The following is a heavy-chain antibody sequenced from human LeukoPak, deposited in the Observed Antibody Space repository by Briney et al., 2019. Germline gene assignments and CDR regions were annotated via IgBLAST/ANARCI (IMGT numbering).Heavy chain of an antibody. D-gene: IGHD2-15*01. CDR1: GYSFSSYW. J-gene: IGHJ5*02. V-gene: IGHV5-51*01. CDR3: ALAVPKYFDP. CDR2: IYPGDSDT. Sequence: HGESLKISCKGSGYSFSSYWIGWVRQMPGKGLEWMGIIYPGDSDTRYSPSFQGQVTISADRSINTAYLQWSSLKASDTAMYYCALAVPKYFDPWGQGTLVTVSS.